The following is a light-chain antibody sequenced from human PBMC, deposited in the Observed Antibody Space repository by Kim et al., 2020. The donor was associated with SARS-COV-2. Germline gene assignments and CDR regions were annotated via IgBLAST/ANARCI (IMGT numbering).Light chain of an antibody. J-gene: IGLJ3*02. CDR3: QVWDSSSDHPV. V-gene: IGLV3-21*04. Sequence: APGKKTRITREGTNIGSKSVHWYQQKQGQAPVLVIYYDSDRPSGIPERFSGSNSGNTATLTISRVEAGDEADYYCQVWDSSSDHPVFGGGTQLTVL. CDR1: NIGSKS. CDR2: YDS.